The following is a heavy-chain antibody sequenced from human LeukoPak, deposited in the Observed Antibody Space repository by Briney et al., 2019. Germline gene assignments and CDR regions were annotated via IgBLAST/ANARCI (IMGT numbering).Heavy chain of an antibody. V-gene: IGHV1-69*13. CDR3: ARALGGYYGSGSYYNVNYYGMDV. D-gene: IGHD3-10*01. J-gene: IGHJ6*04. Sequence: SVKVSCKASGGTFISYAISWVRQAPGQGLEWMGGIIPIFGTANYAQKFQGRVTITADESTSTAYMELSSLRSEDTAVYYCARALGGYYGSGSYYNVNYYGMDVWGKGTTVTVSS. CDR2: IIPIFGTA. CDR1: GGTFISYA.